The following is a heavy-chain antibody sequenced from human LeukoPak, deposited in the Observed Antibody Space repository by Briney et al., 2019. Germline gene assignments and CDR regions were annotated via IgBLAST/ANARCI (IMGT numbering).Heavy chain of an antibody. D-gene: IGHD6-13*01. J-gene: IGHJ4*02. CDR2: ISYDGSNK. V-gene: IGHV3-30-3*01. CDR3: AGYIAVPFDY. Sequence: PRGSLRLSCAASGFTFSSYAMHCVRQAPGKGLEGVAVISYDGSNKYYAHSVKGRFTISRDNSKNTLYLQMNSLRAEDTAVYYCAGYIAVPFDYWGQGTLVTVSS. CDR1: GFTFSSYA.